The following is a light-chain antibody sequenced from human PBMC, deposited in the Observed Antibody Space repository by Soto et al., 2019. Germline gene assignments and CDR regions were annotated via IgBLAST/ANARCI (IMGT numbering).Light chain of an antibody. CDR1: QSVSSK. J-gene: IGKJ4*01. CDR3: QQYETWPPLT. V-gene: IGKV3-15*01. CDR2: GAS. Sequence: EIVMTQSPATLSVSPGERATLSCRASQSVSSKLAWYQHKPGRAPRLLISGASTRAAGIPDRFSGRGSGTEFTLTISSLQSEDFAVYFCQQYETWPPLTFGGGTRVDIK.